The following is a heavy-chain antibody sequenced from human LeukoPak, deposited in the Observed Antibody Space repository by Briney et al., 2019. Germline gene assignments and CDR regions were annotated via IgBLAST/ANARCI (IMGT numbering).Heavy chain of an antibody. J-gene: IGHJ4*02. V-gene: IGHV4-59*01. CDR1: AGSISSYY. D-gene: IGHD3-16*02. Sequence: PSETLSLTCTVSAGSISSYYWSWIRQPPGKGLEWIGYIYYSGSTNYNPSLKSRVTISVDTSKNQFSLKLSSVTAADTAVYYCARASESYDYVWGSYRPYYFDYWGQGTLVTVS. CDR3: ARASESYDYVWGSYRPYYFDY. CDR2: IYYSGST.